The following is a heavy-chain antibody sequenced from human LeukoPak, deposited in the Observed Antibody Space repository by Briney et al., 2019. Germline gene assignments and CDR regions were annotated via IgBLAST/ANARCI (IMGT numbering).Heavy chain of an antibody. CDR1: GGSFSGHY. Sequence: SETLSLTCAVYGGSFSGHYWSWIRQPPGKGLEWIGEINHSGSTNYNPSLKSRVTISVDTSKNQFSLRLSSVTAADMAVYYCATIRHSGYVATSFSAWGQGTLVTVSS. V-gene: IGHV4-34*01. D-gene: IGHD5-12*01. CDR3: ATIRHSGYVATSFSA. CDR2: INHSGST. J-gene: IGHJ5*02.